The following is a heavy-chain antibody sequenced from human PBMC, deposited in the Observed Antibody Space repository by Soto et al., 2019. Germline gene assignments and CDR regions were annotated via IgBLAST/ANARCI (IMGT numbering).Heavy chain of an antibody. CDR1: GFTFSSYA. CDR2: IRNDGSNK. D-gene: IGHD6-13*01. V-gene: IGHV3-33*01. J-gene: IGHJ1*01. Sequence: PGGSLRLSCAASGFTFSSYAMHWVRQAPGKGLEWVAVIRNDGSNKYYADSVKGRFTISRDNAKNSLYLQMNSLRAEDTAVYYCARDHGYSSNRVGFQHWGQGTLVTVSS. CDR3: ARDHGYSSNRVGFQH.